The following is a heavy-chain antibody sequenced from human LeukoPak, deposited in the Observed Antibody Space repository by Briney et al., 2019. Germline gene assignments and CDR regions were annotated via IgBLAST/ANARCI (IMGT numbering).Heavy chain of an antibody. D-gene: IGHD2-21*01. CDR1: GGTFSSYA. J-gene: IGHJ4*02. Sequence: GASVKVSCKASGGTFSSYAISWVRQAPGQGLEWMGGIIPIFGTANYAQKFQGRVTITADESTSTAYMELSSLRSEDTAVYYCARGGMVVIATYYFDYWGQGTLVTVSS. CDR2: IIPIFGTA. V-gene: IGHV1-69*13. CDR3: ARGGMVVIATYYFDY.